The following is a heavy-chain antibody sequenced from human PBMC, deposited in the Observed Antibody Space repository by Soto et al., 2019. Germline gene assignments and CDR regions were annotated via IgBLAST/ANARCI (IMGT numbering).Heavy chain of an antibody. D-gene: IGHD2-2*01. V-gene: IGHV4-31*03. J-gene: IGHJ5*02. CDR3: ARAKYQLLMGFDP. Sequence: SETLSLTCTVSGGSISSGGYYWNWIRLHPGKGLEWIGYIYYTGSTYYNPSLETRVSISVDTSNNQFSLNLNSVTATDTAVYYCARAKYQLLMGFDPWGQGTLVTVSS. CDR2: IYYTGST. CDR1: GGSISSGGYY.